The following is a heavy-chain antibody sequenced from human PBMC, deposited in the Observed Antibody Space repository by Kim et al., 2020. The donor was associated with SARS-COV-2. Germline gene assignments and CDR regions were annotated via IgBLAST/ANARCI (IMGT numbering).Heavy chain of an antibody. CDR1: GFTFDDYA. V-gene: IGHV3-9*01. J-gene: IGHJ6*02. CDR3: AKDVEMATIYGMDV. Sequence: GGSLRLSCAASGFTFDDYAMHWVRQAPGKGLEWVSGISWNSGSIGYADSVKGRFTISRDNAKNSLYLQMKSLRAEDTALYYCAKDVEMATIYGMDVWGQG. D-gene: IGHD5-12*01. CDR2: ISWNSGSI.